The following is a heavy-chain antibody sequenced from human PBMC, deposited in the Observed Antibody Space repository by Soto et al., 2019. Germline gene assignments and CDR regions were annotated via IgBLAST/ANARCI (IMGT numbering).Heavy chain of an antibody. Sequence: EVQLLESGGGLVQPGGSLRLSCVASGFTFSTYAMSWVRQAPREGLEWVSVVSGSGGTTYYADSVKGRFTISRDNSKNTLYLQMNSLRAEDSATFYCARYCSPTSCTFRYGMDVWGQGTTVTVSS. CDR3: ARYCSPTSCTFRYGMDV. CDR1: GFTFSTYA. CDR2: VSGSGGTT. D-gene: IGHD2-2*01. V-gene: IGHV3-23*01. J-gene: IGHJ6*02.